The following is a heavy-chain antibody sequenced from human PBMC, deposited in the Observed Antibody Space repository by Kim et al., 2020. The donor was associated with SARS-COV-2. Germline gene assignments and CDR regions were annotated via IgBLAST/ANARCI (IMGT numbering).Heavy chain of an antibody. V-gene: IGHV3-23*01. Sequence: ADSVKGRLTISRDNSKNTLYLQMNSLRAEDTAVYYCAKGGRYSSGWSFDYWGQGTLVTVSS. J-gene: IGHJ4*02. CDR3: AKGGRYSSGWSFDY. D-gene: IGHD6-19*01.